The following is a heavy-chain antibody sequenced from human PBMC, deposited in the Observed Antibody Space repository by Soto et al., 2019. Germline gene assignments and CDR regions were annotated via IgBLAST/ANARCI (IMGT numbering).Heavy chain of an antibody. J-gene: IGHJ4*02. CDR3: ARGQIAVAGTDYFDY. CDR1: GFTFSSYG. CDR2: VWYDGSNK. D-gene: IGHD6-19*01. Sequence: GGSLRLSCAASGFTFSSYGMHWVRQAPGKGLEWVAVVWYDGSNKYYADSVKGRFTISRDNSKNTLYLQMNSLRAEDTDVYYCARGQIAVAGTDYFDYWGQGTLVTVSS. V-gene: IGHV3-33*01.